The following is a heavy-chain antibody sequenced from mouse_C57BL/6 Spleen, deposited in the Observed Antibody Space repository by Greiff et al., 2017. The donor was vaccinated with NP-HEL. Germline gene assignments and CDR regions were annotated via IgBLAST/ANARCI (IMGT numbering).Heavy chain of an antibody. CDR3: ARELGRWFAY. V-gene: IGHV5-6*01. D-gene: IGHD4-1*01. J-gene: IGHJ3*01. Sequence: EVQVVESGGDLVKPGGSLKLSCAASGFTFSSYGMSWVRQTPDKRLEWVATISSGGSYTYYPDSVKGRFTISRDNAKNTLYLQMSSLKSEDTAMYYCARELGRWFAYWGQGTLVTVSA. CDR1: GFTFSSYG. CDR2: ISSGGSYT.